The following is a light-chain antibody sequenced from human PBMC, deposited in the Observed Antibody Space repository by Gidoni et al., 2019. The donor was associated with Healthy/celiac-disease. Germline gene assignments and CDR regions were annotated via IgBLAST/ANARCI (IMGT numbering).Light chain of an antibody. J-gene: IGKJ2*01. V-gene: IGKV3-15*01. Sequence: DIVMTQCPATLSVSPGDRATRSSRASQSVSSHFAWYQQKPGQAPRLLIYGASTRATVIPASFSGSGSGTEFTLTISSLQSEDFAVYYCQQYNNCPLTFGQGTQLEIK. CDR3: QQYNNCPLT. CDR1: QSVSSH. CDR2: GAS.